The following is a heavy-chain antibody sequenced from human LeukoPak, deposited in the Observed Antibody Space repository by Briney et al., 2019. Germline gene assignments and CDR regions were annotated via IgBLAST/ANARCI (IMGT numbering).Heavy chain of an antibody. J-gene: IGHJ4*02. D-gene: IGHD2-8*01. Sequence: SETLSLTCTVSGGSISSNSYYWGWIRQPPGKGLEWIVSIYYSGSTYYNPSLNIRVTISVDTSKNQFSLNLRSVTAADTAVYYCARAARILYHGYYFDYWGQGTLVTVSS. CDR3: ARAARILYHGYYFDY. V-gene: IGHV4-39*07. CDR1: GGSISSNSYY. CDR2: IYYSGST.